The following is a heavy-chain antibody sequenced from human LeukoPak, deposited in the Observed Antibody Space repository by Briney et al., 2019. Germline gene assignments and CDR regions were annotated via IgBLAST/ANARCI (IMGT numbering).Heavy chain of an antibody. CDR1: GGSISSYY. CDR2: IYYSGST. V-gene: IGHV4-59*01. D-gene: IGHD3-9*01. Sequence: SETLSLTCTGSGGSISSYYWSWIRQPPGKGLEWIGYIYYSGSTNYNPSLKSRVTISVDTSKNQFSLKLSSVTAADTAVYYCARVNILTGSFFDYWGQGTLVTVSS. J-gene: IGHJ4*02. CDR3: ARVNILTGSFFDY.